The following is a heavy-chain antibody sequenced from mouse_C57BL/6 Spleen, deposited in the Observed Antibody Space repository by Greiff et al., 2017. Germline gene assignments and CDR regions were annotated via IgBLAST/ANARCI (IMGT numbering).Heavy chain of an antibody. V-gene: IGHV5-9-1*02. CDR3: TRKRPYSNYVWWYFDV. CDR2: ISSGGDYI. CDR1: GFTFSSYA. D-gene: IGHD2-5*01. J-gene: IGHJ1*03. Sequence: EVKLVESGEGLVKPGGSLKLSCAASGFTFSSYAMSWVRQTPEKRLEWVAYISSGGDYIYYADTVKGRFTISRDNARNTLYLQMSSLKSEDTAMYYCTRKRPYSNYVWWYFDVWGTGTTVTVSS.